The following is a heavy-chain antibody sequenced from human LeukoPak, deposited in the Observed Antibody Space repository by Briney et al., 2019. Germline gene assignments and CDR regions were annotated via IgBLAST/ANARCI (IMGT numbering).Heavy chain of an antibody. D-gene: IGHD5-24*01. CDR1: EFTVRRNY. V-gene: IGHV3-53*01. CDR3: TRDQMNY. Sequence: GGSLSLSCTASEFTVRRNYLIWVRQPPGKGLEWVSLIFSNGDTHYADSVKGRFTISRDTSKNTVSLQMNSLRVEDTAMYYCTRDQMNYWGQGTLVTVSS. J-gene: IGHJ4*02. CDR2: IFSNGDT.